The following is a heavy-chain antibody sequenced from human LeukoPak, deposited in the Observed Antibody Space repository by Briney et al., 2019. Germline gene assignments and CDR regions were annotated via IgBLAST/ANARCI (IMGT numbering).Heavy chain of an antibody. CDR1: GYSFTTYW. D-gene: IGHD3-22*01. CDR2: IYPGDSDT. Sequence: GESLKISCKGSGYSFTTYWIGWVRQMPGRGLERMGIIYPGDSDTRYSPSFQGHVTISADKSISTAYLQWSSLKASDTAMYYCARQFRDSSGYYSYYFDYWGQGTLVTVSS. J-gene: IGHJ4*02. CDR3: ARQFRDSSGYYSYYFDY. V-gene: IGHV5-51*01.